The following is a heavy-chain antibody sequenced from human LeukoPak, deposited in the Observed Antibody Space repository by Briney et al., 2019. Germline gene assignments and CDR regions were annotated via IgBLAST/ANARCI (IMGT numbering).Heavy chain of an antibody. Sequence: SETLSLTCTVCGRSISSSSYYWGWIRQPPGKGLEWIVSIYYSGSTYYKPSLKSRVTISVDTSKNQFSLKLSSVTAEDTAEYYCATQDPTYNDFWSGYYYNWFDPWVQGTLVTVSS. CDR3: ATQDPTYNDFWSGYYYNWFDP. J-gene: IGHJ5*02. CDR2: IYYSGST. D-gene: IGHD3-3*01. V-gene: IGHV4-39*07. CDR1: GRSISSSSYY.